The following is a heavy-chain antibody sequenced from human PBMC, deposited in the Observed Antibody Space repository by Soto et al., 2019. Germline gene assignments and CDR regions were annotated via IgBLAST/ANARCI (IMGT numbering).Heavy chain of an antibody. CDR1: GYTFTSYG. V-gene: IGHV1-18*01. Sequence: GASVKVSCKASGYTFTSYGISWVRQAPGQGLEWMGWISAYNGNTNYAQKLQGRVTMTTDTSTSTAYMELRSLRSDDTAVYYCASTNSGSYYYYYYGMDVWGQGTTVTVSS. D-gene: IGHD1-26*01. CDR3: ASTNSGSYYYYYYGMDV. CDR2: ISAYNGNT. J-gene: IGHJ6*02.